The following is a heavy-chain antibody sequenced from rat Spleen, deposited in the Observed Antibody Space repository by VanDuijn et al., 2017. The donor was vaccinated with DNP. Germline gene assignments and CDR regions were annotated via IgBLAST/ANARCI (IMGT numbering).Heavy chain of an antibody. D-gene: IGHD1-1*01. J-gene: IGHJ2*01. Sequence: EVQLVETGGGLVEPGRSLKLSCLASGFTFNTYWMYWVRQAPGKGLEWIASINTDGTRPYYSDSVKGRFTMSRVNAENTLYLQMNSLRSEDTATYYCEKEDYSVTFGNWGQGVMVTVSS. CDR3: EKEDYSVTFGN. CDR2: INTDGTRP. V-gene: IGHV5-58*01. CDR1: GFTFNTYW.